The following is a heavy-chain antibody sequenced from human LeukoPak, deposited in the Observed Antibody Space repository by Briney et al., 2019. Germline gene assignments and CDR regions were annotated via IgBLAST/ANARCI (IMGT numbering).Heavy chain of an antibody. CDR1: GGSIRSFS. J-gene: IGHJ6*03. CDR3: ARGVYSSGYYYYYYMDV. D-gene: IGHD5-18*01. CDR2: IFINGST. V-gene: IGHV4-4*07. Sequence: SETLSLTCSVSGGSIRSFSWSWIRQPAGKGPEWIGRIFINGSTNYNPSPKSRVTMSVDTSKNQFSLKLTSVTAADTAVYFCARGVYSSGYYYYYYMDVWGKGTTVTVSS.